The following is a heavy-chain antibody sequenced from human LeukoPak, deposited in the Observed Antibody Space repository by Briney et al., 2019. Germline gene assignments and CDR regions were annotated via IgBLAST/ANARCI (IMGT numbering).Heavy chain of an antibody. CDR1: GGSISSYY. D-gene: IGHD1-14*01. CDR3: ARGPGGYYFDY. J-gene: IGHJ4*02. CDR2: IYYSGST. Sequence: SETLSLTCTVSGGSISSYYWSWIRQPPGKGLEWIGYIYYSGSTNYNPSLKSRVTISVDTSKNQFSLKLNSVTAADTAVYYCARGPGGYYFDYWGQGTLVTVSS. V-gene: IGHV4-59*01.